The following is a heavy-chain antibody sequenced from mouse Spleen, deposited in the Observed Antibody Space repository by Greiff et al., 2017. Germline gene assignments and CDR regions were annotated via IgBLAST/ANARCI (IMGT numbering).Heavy chain of an antibody. CDR1: GFTFSSYW. V-gene: IGHV6-6*02. Sequence: EVMLVESGGGLVQPGGSMKLSCVASGFTFSSYWMSWVRQSPEKGLEWVAEIRLKSDNYATHYAESVKGKFTISRDDSKSRLYLQMNSLRAEDTGIYYCTRSFDYWGQGTTLTVSS. CDR3: TRSFDY. CDR2: IRLKSDNYAT. J-gene: IGHJ2*01.